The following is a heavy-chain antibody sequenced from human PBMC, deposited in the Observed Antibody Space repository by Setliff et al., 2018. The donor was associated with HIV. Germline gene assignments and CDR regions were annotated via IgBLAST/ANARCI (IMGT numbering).Heavy chain of an antibody. CDR2: IAYIGT. CDR3: VKGLFLLDI. J-gene: IGHJ3*02. Sequence: SCAASGFAFSSFAMTWVRQGPGKGPEWVSTIAYIGTYYADSVRGRFTISRDNTKNTLHLQMNSLRAEDTAIYYCVKGLFLLDIWGQGAMVTVS. CDR1: GFAFSSFA. V-gene: IGHV3-23*01.